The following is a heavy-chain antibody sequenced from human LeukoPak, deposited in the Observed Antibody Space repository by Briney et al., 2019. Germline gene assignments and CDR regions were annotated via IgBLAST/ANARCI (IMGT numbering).Heavy chain of an antibody. CDR1: GFTFSSYA. Sequence: GGSLRLSCAASGFTFSSYAMSWVRQAPGKGLEWVSGISGSGGSTYYADSVKGRFTISRDNSKNTLYLQMNSLRAEDTAVYYCAKGSHVDIVATTFDYWGQGTLVTVSS. J-gene: IGHJ4*02. CDR3: AKGSHVDIVATTFDY. V-gene: IGHV3-23*01. CDR2: ISGSGGST. D-gene: IGHD5-12*01.